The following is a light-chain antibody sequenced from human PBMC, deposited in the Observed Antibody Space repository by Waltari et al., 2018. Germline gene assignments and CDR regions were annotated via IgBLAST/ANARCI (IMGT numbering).Light chain of an antibody. CDR3: QQFGRSPIT. CDR1: ESVPDNY. Sequence: EIVLTQSPGTLSLSPGEGATLSCGASESVPDNYLAWYQQKPGQAPRLLIYTASSRATGIPDGFSGSGSGTDFTLTITRLEPEDFAVYYCQQFGRSPITFGQGTRLDIK. V-gene: IGKV3-20*01. CDR2: TAS. J-gene: IGKJ5*01.